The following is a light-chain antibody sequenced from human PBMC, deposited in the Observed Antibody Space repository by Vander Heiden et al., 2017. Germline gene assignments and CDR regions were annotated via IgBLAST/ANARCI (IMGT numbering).Light chain of an antibody. Sequence: EIVFTQSPGTLSLSPGERATLSCRASQSVSSSYLAWYQQKPGQAPRLLIDGASSRATSIPDRFSGSGSGTDFTLTISRLEPEDFAVYYCQQYGSSPPWKFGQGTKVEIK. V-gene: IGKV3-20*01. CDR2: GAS. CDR1: QSVSSSY. J-gene: IGKJ1*01. CDR3: QQYGSSPPWK.